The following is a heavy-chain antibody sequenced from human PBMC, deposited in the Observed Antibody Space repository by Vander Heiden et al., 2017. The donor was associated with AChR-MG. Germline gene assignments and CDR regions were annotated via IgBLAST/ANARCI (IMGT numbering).Heavy chain of an antibody. CDR1: GGSISSSSYY. V-gene: IGHV4-39*01. CDR2: IYYSGST. J-gene: IGHJ4*02. Sequence: QLQLQESGPGLVKPSETLSLTCTVSGGSISSSSYYWGWIRHPPGKGLEWIGSIYYSGSTYYNPSLKSRVTISVDTSKNQFSLKLSSVTAADTAVYYCARRFYFDCWGQGTLVTVSS. CDR3: ARRFYFDC.